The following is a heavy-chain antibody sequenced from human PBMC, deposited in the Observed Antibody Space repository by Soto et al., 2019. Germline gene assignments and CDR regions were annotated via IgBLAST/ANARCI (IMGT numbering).Heavy chain of an antibody. CDR1: GGTFSSYA. V-gene: IGHV1-69*01. CDR2: IIPIFGTA. Sequence: QVQLVQSGAEVKKPGSSVKVSCKASGGTFSSYAISWVRQAPGQGLEWMGGIIPIFGTANYAQKFQGRVTITADESTSTAYMELSSLRSEDTAVYYCARGKGYCSGGSCYSGDPYSYYYYGMDVWGQGTTVTVSS. J-gene: IGHJ6*02. D-gene: IGHD2-15*01. CDR3: ARGKGYCSGGSCYSGDPYSYYYYGMDV.